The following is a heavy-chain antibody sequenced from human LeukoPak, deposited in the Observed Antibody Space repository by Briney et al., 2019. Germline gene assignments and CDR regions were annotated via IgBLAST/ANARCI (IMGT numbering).Heavy chain of an antibody. V-gene: IGHV1-8*01. CDR3: ARGLRAHAAGFRGVVGNWFDP. CDR1: GYTFTSYD. J-gene: IGHJ5*02. CDR2: MNPNSGNT. D-gene: IGHD3-10*01. Sequence: ASVTVSCKASGYTFTSYDINWVRQATGQGLEWMGWMNPNSGNTGYARKFQGRVTMTRNTSISTAYMELSSLRSEDTAVYYCARGLRAHAAGFRGVVGNWFDPWGQGTLVTVSS.